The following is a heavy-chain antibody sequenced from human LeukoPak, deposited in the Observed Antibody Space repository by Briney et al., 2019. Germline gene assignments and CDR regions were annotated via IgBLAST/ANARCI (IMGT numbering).Heavy chain of an antibody. CDR1: GGSITSGGYY. Sequence: PSQTLSLTCTVSGGSITSGGYYWSWIRQSPGKGLEWIGYIHQSGDTYSNPSLKSRVTISIDTSKNQFSLNLSSVTAADTAVHYCARSPMGYGSGSYDTYYFDYWGQGTLVTVSS. J-gene: IGHJ4*02. D-gene: IGHD3-10*01. CDR3: ARSPMGYGSGSYDTYYFDY. CDR2: IHQSGDT. V-gene: IGHV4-30-2*06.